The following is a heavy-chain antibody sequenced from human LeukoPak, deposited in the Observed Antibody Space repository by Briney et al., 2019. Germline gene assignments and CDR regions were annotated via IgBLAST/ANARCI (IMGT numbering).Heavy chain of an antibody. D-gene: IGHD3-9*01. Sequence: GGSLRLSCAASEFTFSSYSMSWVRQAPGKGLEWVSYISSSSNTIYQADSVKGRFTISRDNAKKSLYLQMVSLRAEDTAAYYCARDSADWLPTYFDYWGQGTLVTVSS. CDR3: ARDSADWLPTYFDY. J-gene: IGHJ4*02. V-gene: IGHV3-48*01. CDR1: EFTFSSYS. CDR2: ISSSSNTI.